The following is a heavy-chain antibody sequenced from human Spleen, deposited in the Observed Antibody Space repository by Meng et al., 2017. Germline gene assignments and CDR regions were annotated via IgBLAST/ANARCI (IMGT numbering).Heavy chain of an antibody. V-gene: IGHV4-4*02. CDR3: ARVDRYSGTYFDY. Sequence: QLQESGPGLVKPSGTLSLTCAVAGDSVSGSNWWSWVRQPPGKGLEWIGEIFHIGSTNYNPSLKIRVAISVDRSKNQFSLKLTSVTAADTAVYYCARVDRYSGTYFDYWGHGALVTVSS. J-gene: IGHJ4*01. D-gene: IGHD1-26*01. CDR1: GDSVSGSNW. CDR2: IFHIGST.